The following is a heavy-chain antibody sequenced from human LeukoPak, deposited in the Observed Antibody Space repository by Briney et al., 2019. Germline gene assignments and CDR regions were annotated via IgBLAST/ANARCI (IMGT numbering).Heavy chain of an antibody. J-gene: IGHJ4*02. Sequence: SETLSLTCTVSGGSINSYFWTWIRQPAGKGLEWIGRIYTGGSTNYNPSLKSRVTMSVDTSKNQFSLKLSSVTAADTAVYYCGYCSSTSCYGGGYWGQGTLVTVSS. V-gene: IGHV4-4*07. CDR3: GYCSSTSCYGGGY. D-gene: IGHD2-2*01. CDR2: IYTGGST. CDR1: GGSINSYF.